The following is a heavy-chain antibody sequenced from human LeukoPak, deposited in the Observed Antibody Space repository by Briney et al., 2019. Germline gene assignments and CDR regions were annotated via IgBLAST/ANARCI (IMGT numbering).Heavy chain of an antibody. V-gene: IGHV3-21*01. Sequence: PGGSLRLSCAASGFTFSSYSMNWVRQAPGKGLEWVSSISSSSSYIYYADSVKGRFTISRDNAKNSLYLQMNSLRAEDTAVYYCARGVGYYDSSGLFGYWGQGTLITVSS. D-gene: IGHD3-22*01. J-gene: IGHJ4*02. CDR2: ISSSSSYI. CDR3: ARGVGYYDSSGLFGY. CDR1: GFTFSSYS.